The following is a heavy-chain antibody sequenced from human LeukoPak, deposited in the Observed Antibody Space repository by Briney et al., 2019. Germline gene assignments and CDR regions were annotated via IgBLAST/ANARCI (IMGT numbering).Heavy chain of an antibody. CDR3: ASLRIAARLLPNAFDM. V-gene: IGHV5-51*01. CDR2: IYANDSDT. CDR1: GYSFRSYW. J-gene: IGHJ3*02. Sequence: GESLKISCKGSGYSFRSYWIAWVRQMPGKGLEWMGIIYANDSDTRYSPSFQGQVTISVDRSITTAYLQWSSLKASDTATYYCASLRIAARLLPNAFDMWGQGTMVTVSS. D-gene: IGHD6-6*01.